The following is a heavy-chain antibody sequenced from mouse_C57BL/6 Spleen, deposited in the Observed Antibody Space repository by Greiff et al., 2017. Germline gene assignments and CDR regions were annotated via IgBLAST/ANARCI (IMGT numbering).Heavy chain of an antibody. CDR3: ARSPLYYYGSPYYFDY. CDR1: GFTFTDYY. J-gene: IGHJ2*01. Sequence: EVKVVESGGGLVQPGGSLSLSCAASGFTFTDYYMSWVRQPPGKALEWLGFIRNKANGYTTEYSASVKGRFTISRDNSQSILYLQMNALRAEDSATYYCARSPLYYYGSPYYFDYWGQGTTLTVSS. V-gene: IGHV7-3*01. D-gene: IGHD1-1*01. CDR2: IRNKANGYTT.